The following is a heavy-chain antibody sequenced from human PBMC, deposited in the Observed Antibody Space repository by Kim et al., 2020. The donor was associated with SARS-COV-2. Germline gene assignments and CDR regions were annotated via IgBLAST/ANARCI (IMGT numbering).Heavy chain of an antibody. J-gene: IGHJ6*02. Sequence: ASVKVSCKASGYTFTSYAMNWVRQAPGQGLEWMGWINTNTGNPTYAQGFTGRFVFSLDTSVSTAYLQISSLKAEDTAVYYCASSGVSSSWYGRYYYYYGMDVWGQGTTVTVSS. D-gene: IGHD6-13*01. CDR3: ASSGVSSSWYGRYYYYYGMDV. V-gene: IGHV7-4-1*02. CDR1: GYTFTSYA. CDR2: INTNTGNP.